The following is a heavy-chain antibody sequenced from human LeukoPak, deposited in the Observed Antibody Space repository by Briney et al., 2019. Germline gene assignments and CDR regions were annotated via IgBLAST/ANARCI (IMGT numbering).Heavy chain of an antibody. J-gene: IGHJ3*02. CDR1: GFTSSSYA. D-gene: IGHD3-22*01. Sequence: GGSLRLSCAASGFTSSSYAMSWVRQAPGKGLEWVSVISGSGDNTYYADSVKGRLTISRDNSKNTLYLQMNSLKTEDTAVYYCVRSLSNGAHVFDTWGQGTKVTVSP. V-gene: IGHV3-23*01. CDR3: VRSLSNGAHVFDT. CDR2: ISGSGDNT.